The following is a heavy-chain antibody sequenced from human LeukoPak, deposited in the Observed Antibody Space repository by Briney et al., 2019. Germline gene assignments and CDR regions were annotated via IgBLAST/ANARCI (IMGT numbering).Heavy chain of an antibody. CDR2: INHSGST. V-gene: IGHV4-34*01. CDR1: GGSFSGYY. Sequence: KPSETLSLTCAVYGGSFSGYYWSWIRQPPGKGLEWIGEINHSGSTNYNPSLKSRVTISVDTSKNQFSLKLSSVTAADTAVYYCARHAYDILTGYTYWGQGTLVTVSS. J-gene: IGHJ4*02. D-gene: IGHD3-9*01. CDR3: ARHAYDILTGYTY.